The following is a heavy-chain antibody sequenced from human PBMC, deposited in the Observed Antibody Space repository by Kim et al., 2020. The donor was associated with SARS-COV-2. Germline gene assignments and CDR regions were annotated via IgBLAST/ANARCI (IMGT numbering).Heavy chain of an antibody. Sequence: SETLSLTCAVYGGSFSGYYWSWIRQPPGQGLEWIGEINHSGSTNYNPSVTSRVAISVDTSKNQLSLKLRSVTAADTAAYYCARSNAEASVDNYYYGMDV. CDR1: GGSFSGYY. V-gene: IGHV4-34*01. CDR3: ARSNAEASVDNYYYGMDV. J-gene: IGHJ6*01. D-gene: IGHD2-21*01. CDR2: INHSGST.